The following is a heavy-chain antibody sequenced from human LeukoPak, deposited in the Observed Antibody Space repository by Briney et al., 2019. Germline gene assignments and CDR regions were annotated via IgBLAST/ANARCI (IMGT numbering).Heavy chain of an antibody. CDR1: GYTFINYA. CDR2: INAGNGNT. V-gene: IGHV1-3*01. Sequence: RASVKVSFKASGYTFINYAMHWVRQAPGQRLEWMGWINAGNGNTKYSQKFQGRVTITRDTSASTAYMELSSLRSEDTAVYYCARDLPIATQAGADYNWFDPWGQGTLVTVSS. J-gene: IGHJ5*02. D-gene: IGHD6-13*01. CDR3: ARDLPIATQAGADYNWFDP.